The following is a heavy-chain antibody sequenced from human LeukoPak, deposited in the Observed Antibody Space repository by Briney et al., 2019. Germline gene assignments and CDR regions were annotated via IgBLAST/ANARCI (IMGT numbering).Heavy chain of an antibody. D-gene: IGHD1-26*01. J-gene: IGHJ3*02. CDR3: AKGRRVSIVGLNAFDI. CDR1: GFTFSSYG. CDR2: IRYDGSNK. Sequence: GGPLRLSCAASGFTFSSYGMHWVRQAPGKGLEWVAFIRYDGSNKYYADSVKGRFTISRDNSKNTLYLQMNSLRAEDTAVYYCAKGRRVSIVGLNAFDIWGQGTMVTVSS. V-gene: IGHV3-30*02.